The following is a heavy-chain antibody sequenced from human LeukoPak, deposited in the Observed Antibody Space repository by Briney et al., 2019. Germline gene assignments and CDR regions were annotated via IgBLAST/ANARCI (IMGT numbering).Heavy chain of an antibody. CDR2: MNPNSGDA. Sequence: ASVKVSCKASGYSFTSCDINWVRQATGQGLEWIGWMNPNSGDADYTQKFKGRVTFTRDTSTRTAYMEVNSLGSEDTAVYYCARSNFGGNVHFDYWGQGTLVTVSS. CDR3: ARSNFGGNVHFDY. CDR1: GYSFTSCD. D-gene: IGHD4-23*01. J-gene: IGHJ4*02. V-gene: IGHV1-8*02.